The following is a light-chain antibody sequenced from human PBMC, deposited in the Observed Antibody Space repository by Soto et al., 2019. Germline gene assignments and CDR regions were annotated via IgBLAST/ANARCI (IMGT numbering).Light chain of an antibody. CDR3: IESLGLPPK. CDR1: QSLLHSDGKTY. V-gene: IGKV2D-29*01. J-gene: IGKJ1*01. CDR2: EVS. Sequence: DIVMTQTPISLSVTPGQPTSISCKSSQSLLHSDGKTYLYWDLQKPGQPPQLLIYEVSNRFSGGPGRVSGRGGGEDFNRKINRGEGEGGGVYYCIESLGLPPKFGQGTKVEIK.